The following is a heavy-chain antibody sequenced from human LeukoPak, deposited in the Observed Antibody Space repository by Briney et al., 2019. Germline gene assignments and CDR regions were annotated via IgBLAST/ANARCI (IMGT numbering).Heavy chain of an antibody. V-gene: IGHV3-43*02. J-gene: IGHJ4*02. CDR2: ISGDGGST. CDR1: GYIFGNYA. Sequence: GGSLRLSCAAPGYIFGNYAIHWVRLAPGKGLEWVSLISGDGGSTFYADSVRGRFTISRDKSKNSLSLQMSSLRSEDTALYYSARENESSGWYDYWGQGTLVTVSS. D-gene: IGHD6-19*01. CDR3: ARENESSGWYDY.